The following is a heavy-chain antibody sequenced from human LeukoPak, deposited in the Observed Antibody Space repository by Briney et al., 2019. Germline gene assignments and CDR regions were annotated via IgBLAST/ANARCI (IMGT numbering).Heavy chain of an antibody. J-gene: IGHJ4*02. D-gene: IGHD6-19*01. CDR3: ARGRQWLVRRGVYFDY. V-gene: IGHV4-59*01. CDR2: IYYSGST. Sequence: SETLSLTCTVSGGSISSYYWSWIRQPPGKGLEWIGYIYYSGSTNYNPSLKSRVTISVDTSKNQFSLKLSSVTAADTAVYYCARGRQWLVRRGVYFDYWGQGTLVTVSS. CDR1: GGSISSYY.